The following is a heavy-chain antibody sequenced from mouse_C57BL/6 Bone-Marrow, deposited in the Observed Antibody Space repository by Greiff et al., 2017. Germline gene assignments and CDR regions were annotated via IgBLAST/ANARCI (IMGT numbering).Heavy chain of an antibody. D-gene: IGHD1-1*02. V-gene: IGHV1-7*01. J-gene: IGHJ4*01. Sequence: QVQLKQPGAELAKPGASVKLSCKASGYTFTSYWMHWVKQRPGQGLEWIGNINPNSGNTKYNEKFKDKATLTADKSSSTAYMQLSSLTYEDSAVYYCASGKVGAMDYWGQGTSVTVSS. CDR3: ASGKVGAMDY. CDR1: GYTFTSYW. CDR2: INPNSGNT.